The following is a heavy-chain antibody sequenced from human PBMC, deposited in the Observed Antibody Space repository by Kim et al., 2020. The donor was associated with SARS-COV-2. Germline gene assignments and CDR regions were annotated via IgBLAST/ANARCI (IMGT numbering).Heavy chain of an antibody. V-gene: IGHV3-30*04. D-gene: IGHD6-13*01. J-gene: IGHJ4*02. CDR1: GFTFSSYA. CDR2: ISYDGSNK. Sequence: GGSLRLSCAASGFTFSSYAMHWVRQAPGKGLEWVAVISYDGSNKYYADSVKGRFTISRDNSKNTLYLQMNSLRAEDTAVYYCARTEIGSWYPFYFDYGGQGTLVAVSA. CDR3: ARTEIGSWYPFYFDY.